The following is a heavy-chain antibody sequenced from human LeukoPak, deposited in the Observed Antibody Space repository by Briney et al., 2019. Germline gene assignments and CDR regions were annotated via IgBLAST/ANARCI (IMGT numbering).Heavy chain of an antibody. CDR2: INPNSGGT. D-gene: IGHD3-3*01. CDR1: GYSFTSYD. V-gene: IGHV1-2*02. CDR3: ARISIRFLEWLPPSWDWFDP. J-gene: IGHJ5*02. Sequence: GASVKVSCKASGYSFTSYDINWVRQATGQWLEWMGWINPNSGGTNYAQKFQGRVTMTRDTSISTAYMELSRLRSDDTAVYYCARISIRFLEWLPPSWDWFDPWGQGTLVTVSS.